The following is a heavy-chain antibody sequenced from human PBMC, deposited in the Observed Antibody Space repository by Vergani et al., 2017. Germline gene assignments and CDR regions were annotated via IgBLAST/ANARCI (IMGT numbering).Heavy chain of an antibody. CDR2: INHSGSN. J-gene: IGHJ6*03. CDR1: GGSFSGYY. Sequence: QVQLQQWGAGLLKPSETLSLTCAVYGGSFSGYYWSWIRQPPGKGLEWIGEINHSGSNNYNPSLKSRVTISVDTAKNQFSLKLSSVTAADTAVYYCARIIAVAGTWPRGYYYYMDVWGKGTTVTVSS. V-gene: IGHV4-34*01. D-gene: IGHD6-19*01. CDR3: ARIIAVAGTWPRGYYYYMDV.